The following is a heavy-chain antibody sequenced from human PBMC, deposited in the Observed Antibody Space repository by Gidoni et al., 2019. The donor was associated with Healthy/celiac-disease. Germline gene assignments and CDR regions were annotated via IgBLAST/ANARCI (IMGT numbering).Heavy chain of an antibody. CDR2: ISYDGSNK. CDR3: ARGRGKSSGWAGYFQH. CDR1: GFTFSSYA. Sequence: LVESGGGVVQPGRSLRLSCAASGFTFSSYAMHWVRQAPGKGLEWVAVISYDGSNKYYADSVKGRFTISRDNSKNTLYLQMNSLRAEDTAVYYCARGRGKSSGWAGYFQHWGQGTLVTVSS. J-gene: IGHJ1*01. V-gene: IGHV3-30*04. D-gene: IGHD6-19*01.